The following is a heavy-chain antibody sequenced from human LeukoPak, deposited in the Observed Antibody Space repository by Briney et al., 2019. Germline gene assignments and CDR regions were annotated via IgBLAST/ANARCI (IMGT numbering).Heavy chain of an antibody. V-gene: IGHV4-34*01. CDR3: ARYDFWSGRIDY. D-gene: IGHD3-3*01. Sequence: SETLSLTCAVYGGSFSGYYWSWIRQPPGKGLEWIGEINHSGSTNYNPSLKSRVTISVDTSKNQFSLKLSSVTAADTAVYYCARYDFWSGRIDYWGQGTLVTVSS. CDR1: GGSFSGYY. CDR2: INHSGST. J-gene: IGHJ4*02.